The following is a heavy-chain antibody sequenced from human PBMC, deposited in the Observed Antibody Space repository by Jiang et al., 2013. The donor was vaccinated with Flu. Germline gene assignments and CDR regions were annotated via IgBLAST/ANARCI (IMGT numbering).Heavy chain of an antibody. D-gene: IGHD4-17*01. CDR2: IYYSGST. Sequence: PGLVKPSQTLSLTCAVSGGSISSGGYSWSWIRQPPGKGLEWIGYIYYSGSTYYNPSLKSRVTISVDTSKNQFSLKLSSVTAADTAVYYCARGGFPYGDYVGLFYWGQGTLVTVSS. CDR3: ARGGFPYGDYVGLFY. V-gene: IGHV4-30-4*07. CDR1: GGSISSGGYS. J-gene: IGHJ4*02.